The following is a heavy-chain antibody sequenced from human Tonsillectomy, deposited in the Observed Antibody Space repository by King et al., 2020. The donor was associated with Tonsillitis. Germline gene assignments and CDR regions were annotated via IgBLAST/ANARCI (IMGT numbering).Heavy chain of an antibody. Sequence: HVQLVESGGGVVQPGRSLRLSCAASGFTFSSYAMHWVRQAPGKGLEWVAVISYDGSNKYYADSMKGRFTISRDNSKNTLYLQMNSLRAEDTAVYYCASAGDILTGYYKHWGQGTLVTVSS. CDR2: ISYDGSNK. CDR1: GFTFSSYA. CDR3: ASAGDILTGYYKH. D-gene: IGHD3-9*01. J-gene: IGHJ1*01. V-gene: IGHV3-30-3*01.